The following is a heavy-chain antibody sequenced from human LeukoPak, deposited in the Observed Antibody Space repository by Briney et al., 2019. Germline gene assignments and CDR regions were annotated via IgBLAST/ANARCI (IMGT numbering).Heavy chain of an antibody. CDR3: ARGGSVFAYFFDY. CDR2: ISGSGGTT. V-gene: IGHV3-23*01. D-gene: IGHD3-10*01. J-gene: IGHJ4*02. CDR1: GFIFSNYA. Sequence: GGSLRLSCAASGFIFSNYAMAWARRTPGKGLEWASAISGSGGTTYYTDSVKGRFTISRDSSTNTLYLQLSSLRAEDTAIYYCARGGSVFAYFFDYWGQGTLVTVSS.